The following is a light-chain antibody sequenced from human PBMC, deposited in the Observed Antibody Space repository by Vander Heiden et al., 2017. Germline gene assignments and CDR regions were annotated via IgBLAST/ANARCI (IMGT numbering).Light chain of an antibody. Sequence: EIVLTHSLGTLSLSPGERATLSCRASQSVRSSYVAWYQQKTGQAPRILIYGASSRATGIPDRFSGSGYGKDFTITIRRLEPEDFAVYYCQQYGSSPGTFGQGTKVEIK. J-gene: IGKJ1*01. V-gene: IGKV3-20*01. CDR1: QSVRSSY. CDR3: QQYGSSPGT. CDR2: GAS.